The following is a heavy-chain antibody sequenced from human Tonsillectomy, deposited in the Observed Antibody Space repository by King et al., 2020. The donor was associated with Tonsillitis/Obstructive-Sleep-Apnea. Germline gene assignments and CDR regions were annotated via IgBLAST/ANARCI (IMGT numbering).Heavy chain of an antibody. CDR1: GGPFRGYY. CDR2: INHSGNT. V-gene: IGHV4-34*01. CDR3: GTNNGDFYYYMDV. J-gene: IGHJ6*03. D-gene: IGHD2-8*01. Sequence: VQLQQWGAGLLKPSETLSLTCALYGGPFRGYYWSWIRQPPGKGLEWIGEINHSGNTDYNPPLKSRVTISVDTSKNQFSLKLTSVTAADTAVYFCGTNNGDFYYYMDVWGKGTTVTVSS.